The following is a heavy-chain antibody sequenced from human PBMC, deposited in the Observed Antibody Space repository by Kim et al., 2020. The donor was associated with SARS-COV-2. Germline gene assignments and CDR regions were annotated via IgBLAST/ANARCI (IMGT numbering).Heavy chain of an antibody. CDR2: IYPGDSDT. CDR3: ARPGYYDILAGYSVAFDI. CDR1: GYSFTSYW. J-gene: IGHJ3*02. V-gene: IGHV5-51*01. D-gene: IGHD3-9*01. Sequence: GESLKISCKGSGYSFTSYWIGWVRQMPGKGLEWMGIIYPGDSDTRYSPSFQGQVTISADKSISTAYLQWSSLKASDTAMYYCARPGYYDILAGYSVAFDIWGQGTMVTVSS.